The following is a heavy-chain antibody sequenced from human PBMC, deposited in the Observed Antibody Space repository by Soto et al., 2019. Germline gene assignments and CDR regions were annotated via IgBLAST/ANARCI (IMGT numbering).Heavy chain of an antibody. Sequence: QVQLVQSGAEVKKPGASVKVSCKASGYSFTRYDINWVRQATGQGLEWMGWMNPNSGNTDSAPKFQGRLTMTRNTSISTAYMELSSLRSEDTAVYYCATWIVDQRFDAWGQGTLVTVSS. J-gene: IGHJ5*02. CDR3: ATWIVDQRFDA. CDR1: GYSFTRYD. D-gene: IGHD3-22*01. V-gene: IGHV1-8*01. CDR2: MNPNSGNT.